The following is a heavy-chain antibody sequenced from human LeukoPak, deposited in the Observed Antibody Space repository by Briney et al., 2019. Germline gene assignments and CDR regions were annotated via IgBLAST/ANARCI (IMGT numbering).Heavy chain of an antibody. J-gene: IGHJ3*02. Sequence: SETLSLTCTVSGGSISSYYWSWIRQPAGKGLEWIGRIYTSGGTNYDPSLKSRVTMSVDTSKNQFSLKLSSVTAADTAVYYCARAVGDSSWYLDAFDIWGQGTMVTVSS. CDR3: ARAVGDSSWYLDAFDI. CDR2: IYTSGGT. D-gene: IGHD6-13*01. V-gene: IGHV4-4*07. CDR1: GGSISSYY.